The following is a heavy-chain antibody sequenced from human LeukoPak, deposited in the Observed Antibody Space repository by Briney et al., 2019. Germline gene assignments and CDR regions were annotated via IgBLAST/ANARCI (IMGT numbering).Heavy chain of an antibody. V-gene: IGHV3-23*01. J-gene: IGHJ1*01. D-gene: IGHD3-16*01. CDR2: ISTSGGST. CDR1: GFTFSSYA. Sequence: GGSLRLSCAASGFTFSSYAMSWVRQAPGKGLEWASTISTSGGSTYYADSVRGRFTIFRENSKNTLYLQMNSLRAEDTAVYYCTKGSTTWGTEFFQHWGQGTLVTVSS. CDR3: TKGSTTWGTEFFQH.